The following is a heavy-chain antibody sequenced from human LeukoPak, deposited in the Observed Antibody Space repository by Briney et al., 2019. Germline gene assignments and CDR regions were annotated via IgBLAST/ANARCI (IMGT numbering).Heavy chain of an antibody. J-gene: IGHJ6*03. Sequence: PSETLSLTCTVSSGSISSYYWSWIRQPPGKGLEWFGYISDSGTSNYNPSLKSRVTISVDTSKNQFSLKLSSVTAADTAVYYCARVSWFPGTSYYYMDVWGKGTTVTISS. CDR3: ARVSWFPGTSYYYMDV. D-gene: IGHD1-1*01. CDR1: SGSISSYY. V-gene: IGHV4-59*01. CDR2: ISDSGTS.